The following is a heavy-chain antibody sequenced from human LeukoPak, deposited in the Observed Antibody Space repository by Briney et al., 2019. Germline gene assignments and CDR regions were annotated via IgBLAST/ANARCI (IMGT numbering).Heavy chain of an antibody. Sequence: GGSLRLSCVVSGFSLSSYAMSWVRQAPGKGVQWVSTICGSGAYTNYADSVKGRFTIPRDNSDNTLFLQLNRLRGEDTAVYYCARGMGNTMVGVVVIEPSDYWGQGTLVTVPS. CDR3: ARGMGNTMVGVVVIEPSDY. CDR2: ICGSGAYT. V-gene: IGHV3-23*01. J-gene: IGHJ4*02. D-gene: IGHD3-10*01. CDR1: GFSLSSYA.